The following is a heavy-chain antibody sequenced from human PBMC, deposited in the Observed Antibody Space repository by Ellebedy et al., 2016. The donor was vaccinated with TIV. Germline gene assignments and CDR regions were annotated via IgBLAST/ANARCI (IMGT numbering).Heavy chain of an antibody. J-gene: IGHJ3*01. CDR1: GDSVSSNSAA. CDR3: ARGGGDRPHALDV. CDR2: TYYGTKWSN. D-gene: IGHD3-10*01. V-gene: IGHV6-1*01. Sequence: MPSETLSLTCAISGDSVSSNSAAWNWIRQSPSRGLEWLGRTYYGTKWSNDYAVSVRSRIIINPETSKNQFSLQLNSVTPEDTAVYYCARGGGDRPHALDVWGQGTKVTVSS.